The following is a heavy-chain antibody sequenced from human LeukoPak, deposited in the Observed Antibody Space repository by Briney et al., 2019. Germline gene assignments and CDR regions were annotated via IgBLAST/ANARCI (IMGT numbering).Heavy chain of an antibody. D-gene: IGHD5-12*01. CDR2: ISWDGGST. V-gene: IGHV3-43D*04. J-gene: IGHJ4*02. Sequence: GGSLRLSCAASGFTFDDYAMHWVRQAPGKGLEWVSLISWDGGSTYYADSVKGRFTISRDNSKNSMYLQMNSMRDEQSDLYYCAKGHGYSGYDAIDYWGQGTLVTVSS. CDR1: GFTFDDYA. CDR3: AKGHGYSGYDAIDY.